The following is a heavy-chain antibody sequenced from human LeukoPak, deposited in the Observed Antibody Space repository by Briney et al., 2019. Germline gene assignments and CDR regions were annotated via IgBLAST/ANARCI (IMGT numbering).Heavy chain of an antibody. V-gene: IGHV4-59*01. D-gene: IGHD1-26*01. Sequence: SETLSLTCTVSGASISSYYWSWIRRPPGKGLEWIGYIYYSGSTNYNPSLKSRVTISVDTSRNQFSLKLSSVTAADTAVYYCAMLRGSYVHWGQGTLVTVSS. CDR3: AMLRGSYVH. J-gene: IGHJ4*02. CDR1: GASISSYY. CDR2: IYYSGST.